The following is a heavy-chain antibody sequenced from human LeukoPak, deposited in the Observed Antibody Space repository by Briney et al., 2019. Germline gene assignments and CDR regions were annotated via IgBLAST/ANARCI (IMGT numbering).Heavy chain of an antibody. CDR1: GYTFTSYA. D-gene: IGHD3-22*01. V-gene: IGHV7-4-1*02. Sequence: GASVKVSCKASGYTFTSYAMNWVRQAPGQGLEWMGWINTNTGNPTYAQGFTGRFVFSLDTSVSTAYLQISSLKAEDTAVYYCAREYDSSGYYPHNWFDPWGQGTLVTVSS. J-gene: IGHJ5*02. CDR2: INTNTGNP. CDR3: AREYDSSGYYPHNWFDP.